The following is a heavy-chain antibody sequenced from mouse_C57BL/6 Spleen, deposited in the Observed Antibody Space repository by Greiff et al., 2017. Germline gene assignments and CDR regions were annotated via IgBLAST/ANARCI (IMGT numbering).Heavy chain of an antibody. J-gene: IGHJ1*03. CDR3: ASDGGRYFDV. Sequence: EVKLVESGGGLVKPGGSLKLSCAASGFTFSSYAMSWVRQTPEKRLEWVATISDGGSYTYYPDNVKGRFTISRDNAKNNLYLQMSHLKSEDTAMYYCASDGGRYFDVWGTGTTVTVSS. CDR2: ISDGGSYT. CDR1: GFTFSSYA. V-gene: IGHV5-4*03. D-gene: IGHD2-3*01.